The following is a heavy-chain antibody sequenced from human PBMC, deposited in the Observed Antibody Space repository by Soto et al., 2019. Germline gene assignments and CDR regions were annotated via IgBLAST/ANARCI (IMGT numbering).Heavy chain of an antibody. J-gene: IGHJ4*02. Sequence: EVQLLESGGGLVQPGGSLRLSCAASGFTFSSYAMSWVRQAPGKGLEWVSAISGSGGSTYYADSVKGRFTISRDNSKNTLYLQMNSLRAEDTAVYYCAKGYHLGGVIVQYYFDYWGQGTLVTVSS. CDR3: AKGYHLGGVIVQYYFDY. CDR1: GFTFSSYA. CDR2: ISGSGGST. V-gene: IGHV3-23*01. D-gene: IGHD3-16*02.